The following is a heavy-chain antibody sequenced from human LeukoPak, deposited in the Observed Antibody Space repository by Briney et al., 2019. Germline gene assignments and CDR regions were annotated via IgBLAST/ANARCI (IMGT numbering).Heavy chain of an antibody. J-gene: IGHJ5*02. CDR3: ARSHPYYDILTGYYSNWFDP. Sequence: SETLSLTCTVSGGSISNYYWSWIRQPAGKGLEWIGRIYTSGSTNYNPSLKSRVTISVDTSKNQFSLKLSSVTAADTAVYYCARSHPYYDILTGYYSNWFDPWGQGTLVTVSS. D-gene: IGHD3-9*01. CDR1: GGSISNYY. V-gene: IGHV4-4*07. CDR2: IYTSGST.